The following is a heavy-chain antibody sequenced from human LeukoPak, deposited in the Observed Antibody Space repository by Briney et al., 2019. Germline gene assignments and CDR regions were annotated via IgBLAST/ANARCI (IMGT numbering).Heavy chain of an antibody. J-gene: IGHJ4*02. CDR2: INPNSGGT. D-gene: IGHD6-19*01. Sequence: ASVKVSCKASGYTFTGYYMHWVRQAPGQGLEWMGWINPNSGGTNYAQKFQGRVTMTRDTSISTAYMELSRLRSDDTAVYYCARASQWWDSSGWYGYWGQGTLVTVSS. CDR1: GYTFTGYY. V-gene: IGHV1-2*02. CDR3: ARASQWWDSSGWYGY.